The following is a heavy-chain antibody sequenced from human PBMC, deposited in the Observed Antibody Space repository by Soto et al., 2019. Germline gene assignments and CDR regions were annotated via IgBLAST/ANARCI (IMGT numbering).Heavy chain of an antibody. Sequence: QVQLQESGPGLVKPSQTLSLTCTVSGGSISSGGYYWSLIRQHPGKGLEWIGYIYYSRSTYYNPSLKSRVTISVDTSKNQFSLKLSSVTAADTAVYYCARDASYSSSWRTVDVWGQGTTVTVSS. V-gene: IGHV4-31*03. CDR2: IYYSRST. CDR1: GGSISSGGYY. CDR3: ARDASYSSSWRTVDV. D-gene: IGHD6-13*01. J-gene: IGHJ6*02.